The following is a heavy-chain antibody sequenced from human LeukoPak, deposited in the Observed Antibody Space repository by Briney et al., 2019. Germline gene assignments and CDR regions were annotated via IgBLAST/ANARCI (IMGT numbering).Heavy chain of an antibody. CDR2: IYYSGST. J-gene: IGHJ4*02. D-gene: IGHD6-13*01. Sequence: SETLSLTCTVSGGSISSYYWSWIRQPPGKGLEWIGYIYYSGSTNYNPSLKSRVTISVDTSKNQFSLKLSSVTAADTAVYYCARDREAAAYDYWGQGTLVTVSS. CDR3: ARDREAAAYDY. V-gene: IGHV4-59*12. CDR1: GGSISSYY.